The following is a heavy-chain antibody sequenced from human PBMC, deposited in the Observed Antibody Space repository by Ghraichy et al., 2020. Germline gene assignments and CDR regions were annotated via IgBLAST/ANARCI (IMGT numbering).Heavy chain of an antibody. J-gene: IGHJ4*02. CDR2: IDWDDDK. V-gene: IGHV2-70*11. CDR1: GFSLSTSGMC. D-gene: IGHD3-10*01. CDR3: ARVYYYGSGSYLFDY. Sequence: SGPTLVKPTQTLTLTCTFSGFSLSTSGMCVSWIRQPPGKALEWLARIDWDDDKYYSTYLKTRLTISKDTSKNQVVLIITNMDPVDTATYYCARVYYYGSGSYLFDYWGQGTLVTVSS.